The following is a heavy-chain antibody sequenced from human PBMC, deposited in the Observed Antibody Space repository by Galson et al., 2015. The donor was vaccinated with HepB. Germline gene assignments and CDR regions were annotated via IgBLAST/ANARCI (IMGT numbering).Heavy chain of an antibody. J-gene: IGHJ3*02. Sequence: SLRLSCAASGFTFSSYAMSWVRQAPGKGLEWVSAISGSGGSTYYADSVKGRFTISRDNSKNTLYLQMNSLRAEDTAVYHCAKDPRYFDWLGNGGDTFDIWGQGTMVTVSS. CDR2: ISGSGGST. V-gene: IGHV3-23*01. CDR3: AKDPRYFDWLGNGGDTFDI. D-gene: IGHD3-9*01. CDR1: GFTFSSYA.